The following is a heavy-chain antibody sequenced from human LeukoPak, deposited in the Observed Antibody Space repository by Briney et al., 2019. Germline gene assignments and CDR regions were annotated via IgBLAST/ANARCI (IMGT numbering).Heavy chain of an antibody. Sequence: ASVKVSCKASGYTFTGYYMHWVRQAPGQGLKWMGRINPNSGGTNYAQKFQGRVTMTRDTSISTAYMELSRLRSDDTAVYYCARRARSSGSPTSNDYWGQGTLVTVSS. CDR1: GYTFTGYY. J-gene: IGHJ4*02. D-gene: IGHD3-10*01. V-gene: IGHV1-2*06. CDR2: INPNSGGT. CDR3: ARRARSSGSPTSNDY.